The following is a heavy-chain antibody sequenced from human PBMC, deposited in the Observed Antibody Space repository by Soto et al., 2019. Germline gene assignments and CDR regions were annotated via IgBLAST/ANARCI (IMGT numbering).Heavy chain of an antibody. D-gene: IGHD2-2*01. J-gene: IGHJ4*02. CDR1: GYTFTSYG. V-gene: IGHV1-18*01. CDR3: ARDDPGGYCSSTSCYFDY. Sequence: GASVKVSCKASGYTFTSYGISWVRQAPGQGLEWMGWISAYNGNTNYAQKLQGRVTMTTDTSTSTAYMELRSLRSDDTAVYYCARDDPGGYCSSTSCYFDYWGQGTLVTVSS. CDR2: ISAYNGNT.